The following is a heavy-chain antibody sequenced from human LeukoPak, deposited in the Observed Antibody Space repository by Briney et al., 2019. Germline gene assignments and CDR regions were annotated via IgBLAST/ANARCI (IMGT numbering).Heavy chain of an antibody. V-gene: IGHV4-38-2*01. J-gene: IGHJ4*02. CDR3: ASAYDSSGYSYYY. CDR2: IYHSGST. Sequence: PSETLSLTCSVSGYSISSGNYWGWIRLPPGKGLQWIGSIYHSGSTYYNPSLKSRVTISVDTSKNQFSLKLSSVTAADTAVYYCASAYDSSGYSYYYWGQGTLVTVSS. CDR1: GYSISSGNY. D-gene: IGHD3-22*01.